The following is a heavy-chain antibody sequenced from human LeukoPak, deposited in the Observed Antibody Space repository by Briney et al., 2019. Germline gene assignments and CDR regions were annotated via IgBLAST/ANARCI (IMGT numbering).Heavy chain of an antibody. J-gene: IGHJ6*02. Sequence: GGSVKVSCKASGGTFSSYVISWVRQAPGQGLEWMGGTIPNYGTANYAQKFQGRVTITADEPTGTAYMELSSLRSEDTAIYYCAREIGLSSSGWYERMRKRNGLDVWGQGTTVTVSS. V-gene: IGHV1-69*01. CDR2: TIPNYGTA. CDR3: AREIGLSSSGWYERMRKRNGLDV. D-gene: IGHD6-19*01. CDR1: GGTFSSYV.